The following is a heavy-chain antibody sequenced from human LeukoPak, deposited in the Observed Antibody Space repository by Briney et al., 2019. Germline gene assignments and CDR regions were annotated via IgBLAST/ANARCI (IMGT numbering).Heavy chain of an antibody. CDR1: SGSISNSGYY. CDR2: FYHSGTT. Sequence: SETLSLTCTVSSGSISNSGYYWGWIRQPPGKGLEWIGSFYHSGTTYYNSSLKSRVTISVDTSKNQFSLKLSSVTAADTAVYYCTTMAGDYWGQGTLVTVS. V-gene: IGHV4-39*01. J-gene: IGHJ4*02. D-gene: IGHD5-24*01. CDR3: TTMAGDY.